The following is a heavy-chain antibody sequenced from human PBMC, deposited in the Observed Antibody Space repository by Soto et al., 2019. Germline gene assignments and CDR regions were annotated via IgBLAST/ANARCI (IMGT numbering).Heavy chain of an antibody. Sequence: SETLSLTCTVSGGSISSYYWSWIRQPPGKGLEWIGYIYYSGSTNYNPSLKSRVTISVDTSKNQFSLKLSSVTAADTAVYYCARLPQWVVGRELPSIDYWGQGTLVTVSS. D-gene: IGHD1-26*01. CDR1: GGSISSYY. CDR2: IYYSGST. CDR3: ARLPQWVVGRELPSIDY. V-gene: IGHV4-59*01. J-gene: IGHJ4*02.